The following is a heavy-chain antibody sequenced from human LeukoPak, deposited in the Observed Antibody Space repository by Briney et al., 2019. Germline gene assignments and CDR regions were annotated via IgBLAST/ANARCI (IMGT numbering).Heavy chain of an antibody. CDR2: ISSSGSAI. CDR1: GFPLSSYS. D-gene: IGHD2-15*01. V-gene: IGHV3-48*01. J-gene: IGHJ4*02. Sequence: GGSLRLSCAASGFPLSSYSINWVRQAPGKGLEWVSYISSSGSAIYYVDSVKGRFTGSRDNAKNSLFLQMNSPRAEDTAVYYCVRVKGSYFDYWGQGALVTVSS. CDR3: VRVKGSYFDY.